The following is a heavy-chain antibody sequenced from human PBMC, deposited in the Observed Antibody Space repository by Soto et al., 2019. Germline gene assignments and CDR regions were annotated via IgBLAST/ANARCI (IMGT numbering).Heavy chain of an antibody. D-gene: IGHD2-15*01. V-gene: IGHV3-23*01. CDR2: ISAGADGA. J-gene: IGHJ4*02. Sequence: EVQLLESGGGLVQPGGALRLSCAASGFSFSSHAMSWVRQAPGKGLEWVSSISAGADGAFYADSVKGRFTISRANSNNTLYLQLNSVRAEDTAVYFCARDLWWYLHWRQGTLVTVSS. CDR1: GFSFSSHA. CDR3: ARDLWWYLH.